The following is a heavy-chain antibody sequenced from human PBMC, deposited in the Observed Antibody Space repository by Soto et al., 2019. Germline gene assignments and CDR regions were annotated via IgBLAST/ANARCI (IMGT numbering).Heavy chain of an antibody. CDR3: AHGRRSRGVNDNWFDP. V-gene: IGHV2-5*02. J-gene: IGHJ5*02. D-gene: IGHD3-10*01. CDR2: IYWDDDK. Sequence: QITLKESGPTLVKPTQTLTLTCTFSGFSLSTSGVGVGWIRQPPGKALEWLALIYWDDDKRYSPSLKSRLTITXXTXKXXVVLTRTNMDPVDTATYYCAHGRRSRGVNDNWFDPWGQGTLVTVSS. CDR1: GFSLSTSGVG.